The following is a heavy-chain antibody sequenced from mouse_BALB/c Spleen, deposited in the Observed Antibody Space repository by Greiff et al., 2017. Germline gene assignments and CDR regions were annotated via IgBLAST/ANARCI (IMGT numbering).Heavy chain of an antibody. V-gene: IGHV1-54*01. J-gene: IGHJ4*01. Sequence: VQLLESGAELVRPGTSVKVSCKASGYAFTNYLIEWVKQRPGQGLEWIGVINPGSGGTNYNEKFKGKATLTADKSSSTAYMQLSSLTSDDSAVYFCAGSSHYYAMDYWGQGTSVTVSS. CDR2: INPGSGGT. CDR3: AGSSHYYAMDY. D-gene: IGHD1-3*01. CDR1: GYAFTNYL.